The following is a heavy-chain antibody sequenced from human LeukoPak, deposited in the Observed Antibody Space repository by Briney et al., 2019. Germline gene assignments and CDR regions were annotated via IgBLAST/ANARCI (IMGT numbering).Heavy chain of an antibody. J-gene: IGHJ4*02. Sequence: PSETLSLTCTVSGGSISSSSYYWGWIRQPPGKGLECIGSIYYSGCTYYNPSLKSRVTISVDTSKNQFSLKLSSVTAADKGVYYCASRHCSSTSCYTRWFYAWGQGNLVTVSS. CDR3: ASRHCSSTSCYTRWFYA. V-gene: IGHV4-39*01. CDR1: GGSISSSSYY. CDR2: IYYSGCT. D-gene: IGHD2-2*02.